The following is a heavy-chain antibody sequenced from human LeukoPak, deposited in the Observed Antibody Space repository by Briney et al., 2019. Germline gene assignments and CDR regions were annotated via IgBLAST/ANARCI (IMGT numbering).Heavy chain of an antibody. Sequence: GGSLRLSCAASGFTVSSNYMSWVRQAPGKGLEWVSVLYCGGSTYYADSVKGRFTISRDISKNTPYLQMNSLRAEDTAVYYCARPYGSGSRFDYWGQGTLVTVSS. V-gene: IGHV3-53*01. CDR3: ARPYGSGSRFDY. CDR2: LYCGGST. D-gene: IGHD3-10*01. J-gene: IGHJ4*02. CDR1: GFTVSSNY.